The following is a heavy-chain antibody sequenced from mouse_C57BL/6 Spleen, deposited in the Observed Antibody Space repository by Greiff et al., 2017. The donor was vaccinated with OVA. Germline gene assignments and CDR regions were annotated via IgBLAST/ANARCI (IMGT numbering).Heavy chain of an antibody. V-gene: IGHV1-53*01. Sequence: QVQLQQPGTDLVKPGASVTLSCKASGYTFTSYWMHWVKQRPGQGLEWIGNINPSNGGTNYNEKFKSKATLTVDKSSSTAYMQRSRLTSEDSAVDYGARTGEKYSRDYWGQGTSVTVSS. CDR1: GYTFTSYW. CDR2: INPSNGGT. CDR3: ARTGEKYSRDY. J-gene: IGHJ4*01.